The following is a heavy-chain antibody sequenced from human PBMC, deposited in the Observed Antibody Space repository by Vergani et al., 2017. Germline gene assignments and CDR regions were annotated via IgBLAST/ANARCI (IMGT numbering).Heavy chain of an antibody. CDR3: STGLYYYDTPFDH. CDR2: IDTEDDQT. V-gene: IGHV1-69-2*01. J-gene: IGHJ4*02. D-gene: IGHD3-22*01. Sequence: EVQLEQSGTDEKRPGATVKISCKISGYTFTNYHMHWVRQAPGKGLEWVGLIDTEDDQTIYAEKLQGRVRLTADKSRDTAYMELSGLRSEDSSVYYCSTGLYYYDTPFDHWGQGTLVTVSS. CDR1: GYTFTNYH.